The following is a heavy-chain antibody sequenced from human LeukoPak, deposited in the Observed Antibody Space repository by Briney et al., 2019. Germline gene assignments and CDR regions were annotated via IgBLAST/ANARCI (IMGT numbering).Heavy chain of an antibody. CDR1: GSTFSTYS. D-gene: IGHD2-8*02. J-gene: IGHJ4*02. CDR3: ARLKIYCTGGVCLSPIDY. CDR2: ISRSTSSK. V-gene: IGHV3-21*01. Sequence: GGSLRLSCAASGSTFSTYSMNWVRQAPGKGLEWVSSISRSTSSKYYADSVKGRFTISRDNAKNSLYLQMNSLRAEDTAVYYCARLKIYCTGGVCLSPIDYWGQGTLVTVSS.